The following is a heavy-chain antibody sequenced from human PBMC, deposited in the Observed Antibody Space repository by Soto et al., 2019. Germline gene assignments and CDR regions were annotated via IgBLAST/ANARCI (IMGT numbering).Heavy chain of an antibody. V-gene: IGHV1-18*04. J-gene: IGHJ6*02. Sequence: SSVKVSCKASGYTFTSYGISWVRQAPGQGLEWMGWISGYNGNTNYAQKLQDRVTMTTDTSTTTAYMELRSLRSDDSAVYYCARHAVRHGYSCAMDVWGQGTTDTGSS. CDR1: GYTFTSYG. CDR2: ISGYNGNT. D-gene: IGHD1-1*01. CDR3: ARHAVRHGYSCAMDV.